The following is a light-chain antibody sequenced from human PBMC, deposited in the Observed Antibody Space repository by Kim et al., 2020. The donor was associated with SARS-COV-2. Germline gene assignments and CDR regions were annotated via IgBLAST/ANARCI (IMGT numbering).Light chain of an antibody. CDR1: QSVSSSY. J-gene: IGKJ2*01. Sequence: LSPGERAPRSCRASQSVSSSYLAWYQQKPGQAPRLLIYGASSRATGIPDRFSGSGSGTDFTLTISRLEPEDFAVYYCQQYGSSPYTFGQGTKLEI. CDR3: QQYGSSPYT. CDR2: GAS. V-gene: IGKV3-20*01.